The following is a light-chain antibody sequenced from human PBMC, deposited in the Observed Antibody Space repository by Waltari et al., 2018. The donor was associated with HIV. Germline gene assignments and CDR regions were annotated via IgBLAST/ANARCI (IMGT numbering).Light chain of an antibody. CDR1: QDINNY. V-gene: IGKV1-33*01. Sequence: DIQMTQSPSSLSASVGDRVTITCQASQDINNYLNWYQQKPGKAPKLLIYDASNLETGVPSRFSASGSGTDFTFAISSLQPEDSATYYCQQYDYLPTFGQGTKLEIK. CDR3: QQYDYLPT. J-gene: IGKJ2*01. CDR2: DAS.